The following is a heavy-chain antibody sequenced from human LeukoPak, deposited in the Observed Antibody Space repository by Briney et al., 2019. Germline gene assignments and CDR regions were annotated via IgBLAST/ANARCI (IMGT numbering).Heavy chain of an antibody. CDR2: IYFSGNT. CDR1: GGSISSYY. J-gene: IGHJ4*02. Sequence: PSETLSLTCTVSGGSISSYYWSWLRQPPGKGLEWIGYIYFSGNTNYNPSLKSRVTISVDTSKNQFSLKLSSVTAADTAVYYCARGNTYYYDFDYWGQGTLVTVSS. CDR3: ARGNTYYYDFDY. V-gene: IGHV4-59*01. D-gene: IGHD3-10*01.